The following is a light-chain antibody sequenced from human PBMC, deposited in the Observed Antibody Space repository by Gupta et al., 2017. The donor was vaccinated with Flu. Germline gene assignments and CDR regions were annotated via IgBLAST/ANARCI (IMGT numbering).Light chain of an antibody. V-gene: IGLV2-14*01. CDR3: GSYTTSNTWV. Sequence: QSALTQPASVSGSPGQSITISCTGSSSDVGGYNYVSWFQQHPGKAPKLIIYEVSNRPSGVSNRFSASKSGNTASLTISGLQAEDEADYYCGSYTTSNTWVFGGGTKVTVL. J-gene: IGLJ3*02. CDR1: SSDVGGYNY. CDR2: EVS.